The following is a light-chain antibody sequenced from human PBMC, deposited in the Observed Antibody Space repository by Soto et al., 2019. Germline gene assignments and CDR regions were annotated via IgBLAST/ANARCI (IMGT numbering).Light chain of an antibody. CDR1: QSISTY. CDR2: AAS. CDR3: QKYNHWQLT. Sequence: ELVMPPSQATLSFSPVERAPLSCRASQSISTYLAWYQQRRGQAPRLLIYAASTRATGIPARFSGSGSGTEFTLTITSMQSEDFAVYYCQKYNHWQLTVGRGTKGDLK. V-gene: IGKV3-15*01. J-gene: IGKJ4*01.